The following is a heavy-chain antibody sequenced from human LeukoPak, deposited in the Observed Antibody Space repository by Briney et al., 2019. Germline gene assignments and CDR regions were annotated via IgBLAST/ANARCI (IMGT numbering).Heavy chain of an antibody. D-gene: IGHD4-17*01. CDR3: ARSTDYGDDSACGY. J-gene: IGHJ4*02. V-gene: IGHV3-30-3*01. CDR2: ISYDGSNK. CDR1: GFTFSSYA. Sequence: PGGSLRLSCAASGFTFSSYAMHWVRQAPGKGLEWVAVISYDGSNKYYADSVKGRFTISRDNSKNTLYLQMNSLRAEDTAVYYCARSTDYGDDSACGYWGQGTPVTVSS.